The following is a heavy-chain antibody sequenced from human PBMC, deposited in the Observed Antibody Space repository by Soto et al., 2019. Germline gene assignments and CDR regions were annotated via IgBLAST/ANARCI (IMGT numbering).Heavy chain of an antibody. CDR2: INAGKGNT. D-gene: IGHD3-10*01. V-gene: IGHV1-3*01. Sequence: QVQLVQSGAEVKKPGASVTVSCKASAYTFTSYTIHWVRQAPGQRLEWMGWINAGKGNTKYSQKLQGRVTIPRDTSASTADMELSSLRSEDTAVYYCASAVFYGSASYYVEPMDVWGQGTTVTVSS. CDR1: AYTFTSYT. J-gene: IGHJ6*02. CDR3: ASAVFYGSASYYVEPMDV.